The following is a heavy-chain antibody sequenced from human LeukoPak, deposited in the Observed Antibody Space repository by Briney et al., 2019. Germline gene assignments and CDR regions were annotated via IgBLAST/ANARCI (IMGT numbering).Heavy chain of an antibody. D-gene: IGHD1-26*01. J-gene: IGHJ6*02. Sequence: PGGSLRLSCAASGFTFSSYAMHWVRQAPGKGLEWVAVISYDGSNKYYADSVKGRFTISRDNSKNTLYLQMNSLRGEDTALYYCAKGLSSYSGSPHYYDMDVWGQGTTVTVSS. CDR2: ISYDGSNK. CDR3: AKGLSSYSGSPHYYDMDV. V-gene: IGHV3-30-3*01. CDR1: GFTFSSYA.